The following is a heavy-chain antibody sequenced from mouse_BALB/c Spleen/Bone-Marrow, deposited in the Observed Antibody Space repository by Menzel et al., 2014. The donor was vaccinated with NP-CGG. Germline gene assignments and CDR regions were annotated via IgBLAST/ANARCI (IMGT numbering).Heavy chain of an antibody. CDR2: INPNNGGT. CDR3: ARRGWAMDY. Sequence: EVQLQQSGPELVTPGASVKIPCKASGYTFXDYNIDWVKQSHGKSLEWIGDINPNNGGTIYNQKFEGKATLTVDKSSSTAYMELRSLTSEDTAVYYCARRGWAMDYWGQGTSVTVSS. J-gene: IGHJ4*01. V-gene: IGHV1-18*01. D-gene: IGHD2-3*01. CDR1: GYTFXDYN.